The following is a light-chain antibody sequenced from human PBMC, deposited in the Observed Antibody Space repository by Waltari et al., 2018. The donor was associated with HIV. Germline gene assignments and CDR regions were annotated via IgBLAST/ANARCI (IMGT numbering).Light chain of an antibody. CDR1: SSDVVGYNY. CDR3: SSYTNSSTLEV. J-gene: IGLJ1*01. V-gene: IGLV2-14*03. Sequence: QSALTQPASVSGSPGQSITIACIGTSSDVVGYNYVSWYQQHPGKAPKLMIYDVSNRPSGVSVRFSVSKSGNTASLTISGLQAEDEADYYCSSYTNSSTLEVFGTGTKVTVL. CDR2: DVS.